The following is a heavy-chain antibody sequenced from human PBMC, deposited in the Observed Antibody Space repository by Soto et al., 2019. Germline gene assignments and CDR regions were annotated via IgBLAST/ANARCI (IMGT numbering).Heavy chain of an antibody. CDR3: ARGRYSYGGFDY. CDR1: GGSISSGGYS. CDR2: IYHSGSI. J-gene: IGHJ4*02. D-gene: IGHD5-18*01. Sequence: QLQLQESGSGLVKPSQTLSLTCAVSGGSISSGGYSWSWIRQPPGKGLEWIGYIYHSGSIYYNPSLKSRVTLSVDRSKNQFSLKLSSVTAADAAVYYCARGRYSYGGFDYWGQGTLVTVSS. V-gene: IGHV4-30-2*01.